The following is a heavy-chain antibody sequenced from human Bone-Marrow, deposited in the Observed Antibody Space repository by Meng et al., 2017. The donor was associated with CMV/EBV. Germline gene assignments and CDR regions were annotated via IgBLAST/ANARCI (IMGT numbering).Heavy chain of an antibody. V-gene: IGHV3-7*01. CDR1: GFTFSSYW. CDR3: AREGAQWLRIGRPFVD. Sequence: GESLKISCSASGFTFSSYWMSWVRQAPGKGLEWVANINQDGSEKYYVDSVKGRFTISRDNAKNSLYLQMNSLRAEDTAVYYCAREGAQWLRIGRPFVDWGQGTLVTVSS. CDR2: INQDGSEK. J-gene: IGHJ4*02. D-gene: IGHD5-12*01.